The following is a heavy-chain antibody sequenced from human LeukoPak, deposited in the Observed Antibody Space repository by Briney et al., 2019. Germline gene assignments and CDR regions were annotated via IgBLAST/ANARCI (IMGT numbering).Heavy chain of an antibody. D-gene: IGHD5/OR15-5a*01. Sequence: PGGSLRLSCAASGFTFSSYGMHWVRQAPGKGLEWVAVIWYDGSNKYYADSVKGRFTISRDNSKNTLYLQMNSLRAEDTAVYYWARSIYKHKPTFDYWGQGTLVTVSS. CDR2: IWYDGSNK. CDR3: ARSIYKHKPTFDY. CDR1: GFTFSSYG. J-gene: IGHJ4*02. V-gene: IGHV3-33*01.